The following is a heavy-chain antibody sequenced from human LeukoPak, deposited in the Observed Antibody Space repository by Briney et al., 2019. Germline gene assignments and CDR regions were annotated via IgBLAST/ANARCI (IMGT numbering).Heavy chain of an antibody. V-gene: IGHV3-33*01. Sequence: GGSLRLSCAASGFTFSSYGMHWVRQPPGKGLEWVAVIWYDGSNKYCADSVKGRFTISRDNSKNTLYLQMNNLRADDTAVYYCARGPYYGGPGDYYYGMDVWGQGTTVTVSS. J-gene: IGHJ6*02. CDR3: ARGPYYGGPGDYYYGMDV. D-gene: IGHD4-23*01. CDR1: GFTFSSYG. CDR2: IWYDGSNK.